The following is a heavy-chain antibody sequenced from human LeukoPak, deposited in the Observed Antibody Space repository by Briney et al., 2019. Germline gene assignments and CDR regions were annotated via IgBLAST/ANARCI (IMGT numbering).Heavy chain of an antibody. V-gene: IGHV1-3*01. CDR1: GCTFTSYA. D-gene: IGHD3-22*01. CDR2: INAGNGNT. J-gene: IGHJ4*02. Sequence: ASVKVSCKASGCTFTSYAMHWVRQAPGQRLEWMGWINAGNGNTKYSQKFQGRVTITRDTSASTAYMELSSLRSEDTAVYYCARDLAYYDSSGYYYGNFDYWGQGTLVTVSS. CDR3: ARDLAYYDSSGYYYGNFDY.